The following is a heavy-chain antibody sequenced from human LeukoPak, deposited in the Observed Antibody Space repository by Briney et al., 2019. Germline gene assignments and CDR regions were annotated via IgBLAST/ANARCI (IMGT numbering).Heavy chain of an antibody. Sequence: SETLSLTCTVSGGSISSGSYYWSWIRQPAGKGLEWIGRIYTSGSTSYNPSLKSRVTISVDTSKNQFSLKLSSVTAADTAVYYCARMTQEYCSSTSCYKIDYWGQGTLVTVSS. CDR3: ARMTQEYCSSTSCYKIDY. D-gene: IGHD2-2*02. CDR2: IYTSGST. CDR1: GGSISSGSYY. J-gene: IGHJ4*02. V-gene: IGHV4-61*02.